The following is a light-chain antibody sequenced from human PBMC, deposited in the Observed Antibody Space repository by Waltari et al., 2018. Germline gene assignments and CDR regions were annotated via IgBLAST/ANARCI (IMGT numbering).Light chain of an antibody. CDR3: QQYKIWPSYT. J-gene: IGKJ2*01. Sequence: DILMTQSPATLSVSPGERATLSCRASQSISSSLAWYQHKPGQAPRLLIYGASTRATGIPARFSGRGSETDFTLTITSLQSEDFAVYYCQQYKIWPSYTFGQGTKLDI. CDR1: QSISSS. V-gene: IGKV3-15*01. CDR2: GAS.